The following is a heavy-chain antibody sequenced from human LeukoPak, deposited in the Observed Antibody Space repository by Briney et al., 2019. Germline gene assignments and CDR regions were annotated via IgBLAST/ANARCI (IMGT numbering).Heavy chain of an antibody. Sequence: PGGSLRLSCAASGFTFSSYSMNWVRQAPGKGLEWVSSISSSSSYIYYADSVRGRFTISRDNAKNSLYLQMNSLRAEDTAVYYCARAVYSGSYHVGESDYWGQGTLVTVSS. CDR1: GFTFSSYS. D-gene: IGHD1-26*01. V-gene: IGHV3-21*04. CDR3: ARAVYSGSYHVGESDY. CDR2: ISSSSSYI. J-gene: IGHJ4*02.